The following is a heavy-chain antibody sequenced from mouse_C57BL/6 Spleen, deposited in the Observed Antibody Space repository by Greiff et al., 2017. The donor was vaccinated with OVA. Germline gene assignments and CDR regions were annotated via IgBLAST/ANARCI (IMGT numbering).Heavy chain of an antibody. V-gene: IGHV5-16*01. CDR1: GFTFSDYY. D-gene: IGHD2-3*01. CDR3: ARDRWLDY. CDR2: INYDGSST. J-gene: IGHJ4*01. Sequence: EVNVVESEGGLVQPGSSMKLSCTASGFTFSDYYMAWVRQVPEKGLEWVANINYDGSSTYYLDSLKSRFIISRDNAKNILYLQMSSLKSEDTATYYCARDRWLDYWGQGTSVTVSS.